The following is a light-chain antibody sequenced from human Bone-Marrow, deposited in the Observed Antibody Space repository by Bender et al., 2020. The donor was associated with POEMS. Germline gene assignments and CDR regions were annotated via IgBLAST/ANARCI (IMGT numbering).Light chain of an antibody. J-gene: IGLJ3*02. CDR2: DVT. V-gene: IGLV2-14*02. CDR1: SSGFGSHNL. Sequence: QSALTQPASVSGSPGQSITISCTGTSSGFGSHNLVSWYQQHPGKAPKLMIYDVTNRPSGISNRFSGSKSGNTASLANSGLQSEDEADYYCAVWDDSLNGWVFGGGTKLTVL. CDR3: AVWDDSLNGWV.